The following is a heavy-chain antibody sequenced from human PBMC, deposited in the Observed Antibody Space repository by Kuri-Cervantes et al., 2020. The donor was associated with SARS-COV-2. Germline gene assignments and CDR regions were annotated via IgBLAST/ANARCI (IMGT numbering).Heavy chain of an antibody. D-gene: IGHD3-10*01. CDR3: ASSKKASGSLWFDY. Sequence: GGSLRLSCAASGFTFSSYAMHWVRQAPGKGLEYVSAISSNGGSTYYANSVKGRFTISRDNAKNSLYLQMNSLRAEDTAVYYCASSKKASGSLWFDYWGQGTLVTVSS. CDR1: GFTFSSYA. J-gene: IGHJ4*02. CDR2: ISSNGGST. V-gene: IGHV3-64*01.